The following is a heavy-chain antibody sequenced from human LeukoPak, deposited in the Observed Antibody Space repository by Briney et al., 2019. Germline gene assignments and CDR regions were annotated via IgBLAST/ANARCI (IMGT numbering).Heavy chain of an antibody. V-gene: IGHV3-23*01. CDR1: GFTFSRNG. CDR3: ASVYYDSSGYKIPGY. J-gene: IGHJ4*02. Sequence: GGSLRLSCAASGFTFSRNGMTWVRQAPGKGLEWVSAISGSGGSTYYADSVKGRFTISRDNAKNSLYLQMNSLRAEDTAVYYCASVYYDSSGYKIPGYWGQGTLVTVSS. CDR2: ISGSGGST. D-gene: IGHD3-22*01.